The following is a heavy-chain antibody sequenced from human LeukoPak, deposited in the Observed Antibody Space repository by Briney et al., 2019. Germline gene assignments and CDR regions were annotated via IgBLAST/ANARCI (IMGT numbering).Heavy chain of an antibody. J-gene: IGHJ4*02. CDR3: ARGRGYSGYLPFDY. V-gene: IGHV1-18*04. CDR2: ISAYNGNT. CDR1: GYTFTSYG. Sequence: ASVKVSCKASGYTFTSYGISCVRQAPGQGLEWMAWISAYNGNTNYAQKLQGRVTMTTDTSTSTAYMELRSLRSDDTAVYYCARGRGYSGYLPFDYWGQGTLVTVSS. D-gene: IGHD5-12*01.